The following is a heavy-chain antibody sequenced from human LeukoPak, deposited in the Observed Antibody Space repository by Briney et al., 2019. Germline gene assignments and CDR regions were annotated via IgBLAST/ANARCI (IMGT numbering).Heavy chain of an antibody. V-gene: IGHV4-59*01. Sequence: SETLSLTCTVSGGSISRYYWSWIRLPPGKGLEWIGYIYDSGSTNYNPSLKSRVTISVGTSKKQFSLNLSSVTAADTAVYYCARGAYFYDSSGYNWYFDLWGRGTLVTVSS. D-gene: IGHD3-22*01. J-gene: IGHJ2*01. CDR2: IYDSGST. CDR3: ARGAYFYDSSGYNWYFDL. CDR1: GGSISRYY.